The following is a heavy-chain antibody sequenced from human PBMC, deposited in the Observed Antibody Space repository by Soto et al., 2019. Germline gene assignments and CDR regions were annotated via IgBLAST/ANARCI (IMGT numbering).Heavy chain of an antibody. J-gene: IGHJ4*02. CDR2: ISPSGDVT. Sequence: QVQLAESGGGLVKSGGSLTLSCSTSGFFFTDYFMSWIRQVPGKGLEWVSYISPSGDVTHYADSVKGRFTISRDNTKNSLFLQMSSLRDDDTAVYYCARQLERRVGAASHWGQGTRVSVSS. D-gene: IGHD1-26*01. CDR1: GFFFTDYF. V-gene: IGHV3-11*01. CDR3: ARQLERRVGAASH.